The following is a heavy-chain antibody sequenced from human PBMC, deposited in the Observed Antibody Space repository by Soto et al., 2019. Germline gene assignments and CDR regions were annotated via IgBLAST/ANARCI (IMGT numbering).Heavy chain of an antibody. CDR2: INPSGGST. CDR1: GYTFSSYA. V-gene: IGHV1-46*01. J-gene: IGHJ4*02. Sequence: ASVKVSCKASGYTFSSYAISWVRQAPGQGLEWMGIINPSGGSTSYAQKFQGRVTMTRDTSTSTVYMELSSLRSEDTAVYYCARDSGGSSWYYFDDWGQGTRVTVAS. D-gene: IGHD6-13*01. CDR3: ARDSGGSSWYYFDD.